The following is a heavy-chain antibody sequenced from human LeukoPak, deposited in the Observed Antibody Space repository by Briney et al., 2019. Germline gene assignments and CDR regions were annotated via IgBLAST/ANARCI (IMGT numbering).Heavy chain of an antibody. CDR3: AKQTRYDSPAGGRGFDY. V-gene: IGHV3-66*04. CDR2: IFTDDTT. D-gene: IGHD3-22*01. CDR1: GLTVSGNC. Sequence: GGSLRLSCAASGLTVSGNCMNWVRQAPGKGLEWVSAIFTDDTTYYGDSVKGRFTISRDNSKNTLFLEMSSLRAEDTAVYYCAKQTRYDSPAGGRGFDYWGQGTLVTVSS. J-gene: IGHJ4*02.